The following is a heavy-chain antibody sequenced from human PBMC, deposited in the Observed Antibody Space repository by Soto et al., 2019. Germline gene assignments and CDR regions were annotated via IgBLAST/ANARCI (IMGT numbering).Heavy chain of an antibody. CDR2: LSGTGVSS. Sequence: GGSLRLSCAASGFTFSNYDMEWVRQAPGQGLEWVAGLSGTGVSSHYADSVRGRFTISRDNSKNTLYLQMNSLRAEDTAVYYCAKDLFDKNRADYYYYGMDVWGQGTTVTVSS. CDR1: GFTFSNYD. D-gene: IGHD3-10*02. J-gene: IGHJ6*02. CDR3: AKDLFDKNRADYYYYGMDV. V-gene: IGHV3-23*01.